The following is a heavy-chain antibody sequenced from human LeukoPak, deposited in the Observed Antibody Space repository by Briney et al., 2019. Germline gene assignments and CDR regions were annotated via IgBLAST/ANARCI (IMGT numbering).Heavy chain of an antibody. Sequence: SETLSLTCAVYGGSFSGYYWSWIRQPPGKGLEWIGEINHSGSTNYNPSLKSRVTISVDTSKNQFSLKLSSVTAADTAVYYCARDQYYYDSSGTITLDYWGQGTLVTVSS. J-gene: IGHJ4*02. CDR2: INHSGST. CDR3: ARDQYYYDSSGTITLDY. V-gene: IGHV4-34*01. CDR1: GGSFSGYY. D-gene: IGHD3-22*01.